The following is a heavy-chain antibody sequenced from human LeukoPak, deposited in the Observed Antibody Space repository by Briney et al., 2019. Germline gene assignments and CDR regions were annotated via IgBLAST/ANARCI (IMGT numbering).Heavy chain of an antibody. J-gene: IGHJ4*02. D-gene: IGHD3-3*01. CDR3: ASIWS. CDR1: GFPFIEYS. Sequence: GGSLRLSCTASGFPFIEYSMNWVRQVPGKGLEWISYIGIDSGNTKYADSVKGRFTISRDNAKNSLYLQMNSLRAEDTAVYYCASIWSWGQGTLVTVSS. CDR2: IGIDSGNT. V-gene: IGHV3-21*05.